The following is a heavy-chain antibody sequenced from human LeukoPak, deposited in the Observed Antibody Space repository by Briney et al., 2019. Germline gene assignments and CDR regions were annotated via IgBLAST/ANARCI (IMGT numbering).Heavy chain of an antibody. V-gene: IGHV4-59*01. CDR1: GGSISTYY. D-gene: IGHD6-19*01. J-gene: IGHJ4*02. CDR3: ARRESSGFFDY. CDR2: IYYNEST. Sequence: SETLSLTCTVSGGSISTYYWSWIRQPVGKGLEWIGYIYYNESTNYNPSVKSRVTISADTSKNQFSLELSSVTAADTAVYYCARRESSGFFDYWGQGTLVTVSS.